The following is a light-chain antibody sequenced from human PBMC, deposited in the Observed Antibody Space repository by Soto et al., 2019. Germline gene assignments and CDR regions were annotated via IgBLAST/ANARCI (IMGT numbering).Light chain of an antibody. J-gene: IGLJ1*01. CDR1: NSNIASNT. CDR2: YNN. CDR3: TSSTSGSLCV. Sequence: QSVLTQPPSASETPGQTVSISCSGSNSNIASNTVNWYQHLPGTAPKLLIYYNNQRPSGVPDRFSGSKSGNTASLTISGLQAEDEADYFCTSSTSGSLCVFGTGTKVTGL. V-gene: IGLV1-44*01.